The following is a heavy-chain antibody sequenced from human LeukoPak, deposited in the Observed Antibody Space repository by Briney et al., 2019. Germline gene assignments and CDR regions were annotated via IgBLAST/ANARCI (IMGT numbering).Heavy chain of an antibody. CDR3: ASLYVVPAATRGHYYYGMDV. CDR1: GGSFSGYY. Sequence: TSETLSLTCAVYGGSFSGYYWSWIRQPPGKGLEWIGEINHSGSTNYNPSLKSRVTISVDTSKNQFSLKLSSVTAAGTAVYYCASLYVVPAATRGHYYYGMDVWGQGTTATVSS. V-gene: IGHV4-34*01. D-gene: IGHD2-2*01. J-gene: IGHJ6*02. CDR2: INHSGST.